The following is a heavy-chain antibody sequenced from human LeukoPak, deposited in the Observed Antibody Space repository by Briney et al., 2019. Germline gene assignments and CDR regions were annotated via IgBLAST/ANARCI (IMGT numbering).Heavy chain of an antibody. Sequence: SETLSLTCTVSGGSISSGGYYWSWIRQHPGKGLEWIAYIYYSGSTYYNPSLKSRITISVDTSKNQFSLKLSSVTAADTAVYYCARVYYGDYRYFDYWGQGTLVTVSS. CDR3: ARVYYGDYRYFDY. J-gene: IGHJ4*02. CDR1: GGSISSGGYY. D-gene: IGHD4-17*01. CDR2: IYYSGST. V-gene: IGHV4-31*03.